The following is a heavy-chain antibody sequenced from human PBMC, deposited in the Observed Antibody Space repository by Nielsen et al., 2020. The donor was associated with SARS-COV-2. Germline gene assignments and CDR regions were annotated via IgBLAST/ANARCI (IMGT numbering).Heavy chain of an antibody. CDR1: GGSISSSSYY. CDR3: ASSSAMYYDFWSGYQYIPPRYDY. J-gene: IGHJ4*02. Sequence: SETLSLTCTVSGGSISSSSYYWGWIRQPPGKGLEWIGSIYYSGSTYYNPSLKSRVTISVDTSKNQFSLKLSSVTAADTAVYYCASSSAMYYDFWSGYQYIPPRYDYWNQGTLVTSPQ. D-gene: IGHD3-3*01. CDR2: IYYSGST. V-gene: IGHV4-39*01.